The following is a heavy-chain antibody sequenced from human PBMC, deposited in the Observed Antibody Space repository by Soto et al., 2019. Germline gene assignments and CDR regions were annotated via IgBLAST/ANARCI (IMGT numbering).Heavy chain of an antibody. CDR2: ISGSGGST. CDR1: GFTFSSYA. CDR3: AKDRGGYDFRYYYYGMDV. J-gene: IGHJ6*02. V-gene: IGHV3-23*01. Sequence: PVGSLRLSCAASGFTFSSYAMSWVRQAPGKGLEWVSAISGSGGSTYYADSVKGRFTISRDNSKNTLYLQMNSLRAEDTAVYYCAKDRGGYDFRYYYYGMDVWGQGTTVTVSS. D-gene: IGHD5-12*01.